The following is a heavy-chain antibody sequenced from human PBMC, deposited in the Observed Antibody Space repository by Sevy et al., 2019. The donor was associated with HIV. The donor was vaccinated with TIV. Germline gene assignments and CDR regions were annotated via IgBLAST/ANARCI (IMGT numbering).Heavy chain of an antibody. D-gene: IGHD2-2*01. CDR1: GFIFSDFD. CDR2: ISSRGSTI. CDR3: ARDHVVVEPLANYGMDV. J-gene: IGHJ6*02. V-gene: IGHV3-11*01. Sequence: GGSLRLSCAASGFIFSDFDMSWVRQAPGKGLEWISYISSRGSTIYYADSVKGRFTISRDNAKNSLYLQMNSLTAEDTAVYYCARDHVVVEPLANYGMDVWGQGTTVTVSS.